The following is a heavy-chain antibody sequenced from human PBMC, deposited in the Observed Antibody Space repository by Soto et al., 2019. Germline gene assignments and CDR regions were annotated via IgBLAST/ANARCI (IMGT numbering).Heavy chain of an antibody. Sequence: ASVKVSCKASGYTFTSYALSWVRHAPGQGLEWMGWISTYNGNTNYAQNLQGRVTMTTDISTNTAYMELRSLRSDDTAVYYCARVVGGIPVAGSWNWFAPWGQGTLVTVSS. D-gene: IGHD6-19*01. CDR1: GYTFTSYA. CDR3: ARVVGGIPVAGSWNWFAP. V-gene: IGHV1-18*04. J-gene: IGHJ5*02. CDR2: ISTYNGNT.